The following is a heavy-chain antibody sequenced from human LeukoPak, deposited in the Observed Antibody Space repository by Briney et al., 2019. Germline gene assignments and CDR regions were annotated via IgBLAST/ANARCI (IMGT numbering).Heavy chain of an antibody. D-gene: IGHD6-13*01. CDR2: TSAYNGNT. CDR1: GYTFTSYG. CDR3: PRAAGDFDY. Sequence: ASVKVSCKASGYTFTSYGISWVRQAPGHGLGWMGWTSAYNGNTNYAQKLQGRVTLTTDPSTSTAYMELTSLRAAHTPVSYSPRAAGDFDYWGQGTLVTVAS. V-gene: IGHV1-18*01. J-gene: IGHJ4*02.